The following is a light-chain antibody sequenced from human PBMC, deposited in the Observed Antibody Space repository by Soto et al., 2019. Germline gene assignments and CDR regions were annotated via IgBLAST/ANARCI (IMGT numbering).Light chain of an antibody. Sequence: LKQLLVIVSLLTRERATPSFMGSQTINSITLAWYQQKPGQAPRLLIYGASSRATGVPDRFSGSGSGTDFTLTISRLEPEDFAVYYCQQRSIWPLPFGGRSMVDIK. CDR3: QQRSIWPLP. J-gene: IGKJ4*01. CDR2: GAS. V-gene: IGKV3D-20*02. CDR1: QTINSIT.